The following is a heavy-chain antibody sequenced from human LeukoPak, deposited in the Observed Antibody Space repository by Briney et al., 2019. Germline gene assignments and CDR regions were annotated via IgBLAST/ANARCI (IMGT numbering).Heavy chain of an antibody. V-gene: IGHV4-4*07. Sequence: SETLSLTCTVSGGSISSYYWSWIRQPAGKGLEWIGRIYTSGSTNYNPSLKSRVTMSVDTSKNQFSLKLSSVTAADTAVYYCASQGVYYYDSSGDDAFDIWGQGTMVTVSS. CDR3: ASQGVYYYDSSGDDAFDI. D-gene: IGHD3-22*01. CDR1: GGSISSYY. J-gene: IGHJ3*02. CDR2: IYTSGST.